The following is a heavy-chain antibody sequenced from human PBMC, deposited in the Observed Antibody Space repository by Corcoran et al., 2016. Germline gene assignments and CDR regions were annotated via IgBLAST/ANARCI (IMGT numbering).Heavy chain of an antibody. CDR1: GFTVSSNY. J-gene: IGHJ4*02. Sequence: EVQLVESGGGLIQPGGSLRLSCAASGFTVSSNYMSWVRQAPGKGLEWVAFIYSGGSTYYADSVEGRCTISRDNSKNTRYLKMISLKAEDTAVYYCAREDGKSYGGSGGRCMDYWGQGTLVTVSS. V-gene: IGHV3-53*01. CDR2: IYSGGST. CDR3: AREDGKSYGGSGGRCMDY. D-gene: IGHD3-10*01.